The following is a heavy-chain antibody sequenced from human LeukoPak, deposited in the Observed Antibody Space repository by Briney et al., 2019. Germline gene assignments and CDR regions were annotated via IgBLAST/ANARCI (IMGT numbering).Heavy chain of an antibody. Sequence: SQTLSLTCTVSGGSISSGDYYWSWIRQPPGKGLEWIGYIYYSGSTYYNPPLKSRVTISIDTSKNQFSLKLSSVTAADTAVYYCAREGYCSGGSCYPSWFDPWGQGTLVTVSS. V-gene: IGHV4-30-4*01. CDR3: AREGYCSGGSCYPSWFDP. CDR1: GGSISSGDYY. J-gene: IGHJ5*02. D-gene: IGHD2-15*01. CDR2: IYYSGST.